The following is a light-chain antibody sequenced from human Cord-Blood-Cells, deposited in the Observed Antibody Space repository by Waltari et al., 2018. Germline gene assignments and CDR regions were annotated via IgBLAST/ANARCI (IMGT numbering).Light chain of an antibody. CDR3: SSYTSSSTYV. CDR1: SSDVGGYNY. Sequence: QSALTQPASVSGSPGQSITISCTGTSSDVGGYNYVSWYQQHPGKAPKLMIYEVSSRSSGCSNRFPGSQAGNTASLTSSGLQAEDDADYYCSSYTSSSTYVFGTRTKVTVL. CDR2: EVS. J-gene: IGLJ1*01. V-gene: IGLV2-14*01.